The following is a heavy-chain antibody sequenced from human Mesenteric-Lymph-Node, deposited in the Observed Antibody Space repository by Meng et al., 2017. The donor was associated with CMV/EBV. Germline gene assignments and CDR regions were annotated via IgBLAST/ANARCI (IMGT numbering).Heavy chain of an antibody. J-gene: IGHJ4*02. Sequence: QLQLQEPGPGLVKPSETLSLSCIVSGDSISNSTYYWTWIRQPPGKGLEWIGSVHHSGTTYYNPSLKGRLTISVDTSANLFSLRLTTVTAADTATYYCARRGNYDSDYSEYWGQGTLVTVSS. CDR1: GDSISNSTYY. D-gene: IGHD3-22*01. CDR3: ARRGNYDSDYSEY. CDR2: VHHSGTT. V-gene: IGHV4-39*01.